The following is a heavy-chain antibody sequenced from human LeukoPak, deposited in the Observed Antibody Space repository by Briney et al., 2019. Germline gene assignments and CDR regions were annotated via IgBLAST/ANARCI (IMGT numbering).Heavy chain of an antibody. Sequence: GESLKISCEGSGYSFTSYWIGWVRQMPGKGLEWTGIIYPGDSDTRYSPSFQGQVTISADKSISTAYLQWSSLKASGTAMYYCASTTYYYDSSGYWGAFDIWGQGTMVTVSS. CDR1: GYSFTSYW. V-gene: IGHV5-51*01. CDR3: ASTTYYYDSSGYWGAFDI. D-gene: IGHD3-22*01. J-gene: IGHJ3*02. CDR2: IYPGDSDT.